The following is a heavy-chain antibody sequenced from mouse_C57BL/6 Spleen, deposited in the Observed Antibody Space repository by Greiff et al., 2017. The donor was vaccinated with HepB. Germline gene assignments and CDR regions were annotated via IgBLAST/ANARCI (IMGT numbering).Heavy chain of an antibody. J-gene: IGHJ4*01. V-gene: IGHV1-69*01. Sequence: QVQLKQPGAELVMPGASVKLSCKASGYTFTSYWMHWVKQRPGQGLEWIGEIDPSDSYTNYNQKFKGKSTLTVDKSSSTAYMQLSSLTSEDSAVYYCATTTVVARGDAMDYWGQGTSVTVSS. CDR3: ATTTVVARGDAMDY. CDR2: IDPSDSYT. CDR1: GYTFTSYW. D-gene: IGHD1-1*01.